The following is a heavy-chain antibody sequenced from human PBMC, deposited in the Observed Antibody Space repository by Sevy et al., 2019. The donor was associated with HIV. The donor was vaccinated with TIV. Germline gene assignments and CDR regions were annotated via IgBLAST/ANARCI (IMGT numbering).Heavy chain of an antibody. Sequence: GGSLRLSCAVSGFTFNTYNMNWVRQAPGKGLEWVSYISYTSTTIYYADSVKGRFTISRDNAKNSLYLQMNSLRDEDTAVYYCARNGDYDYWGQGTLVTVSS. J-gene: IGHJ4*02. V-gene: IGHV3-48*02. D-gene: IGHD4-17*01. CDR3: ARNGDYDY. CDR1: GFTFNTYN. CDR2: ISYTSTTI.